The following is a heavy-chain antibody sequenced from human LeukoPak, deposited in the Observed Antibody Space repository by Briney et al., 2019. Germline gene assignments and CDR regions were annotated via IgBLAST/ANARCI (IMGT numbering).Heavy chain of an antibody. Sequence: PGGSLRLSCAASAFTFSNYGMSWVRQAPGKGLEWVSGISASGGSTAYADSVKGRFTVSRDNSNNTMYLQVNSLRAEDTALYYCAKNSMSRSWNYHYGMDVWGQGTTVLVSS. CDR3: AKNSMSRSWNYHYGMDV. CDR2: ISASGGST. J-gene: IGHJ6*02. V-gene: IGHV3-23*01. CDR1: AFTFSNYG. D-gene: IGHD6-13*01.